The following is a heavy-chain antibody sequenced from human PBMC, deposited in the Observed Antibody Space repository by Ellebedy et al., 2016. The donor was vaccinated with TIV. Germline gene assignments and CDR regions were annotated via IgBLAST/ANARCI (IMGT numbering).Heavy chain of an antibody. J-gene: IGHJ4*02. CDR1: GYTFSSYA. V-gene: IGHV3-23*01. CDR2: ISNTGSRT. CDR3: AKGRGGGSDSSAPRYYFDY. D-gene: IGHD3-22*01. Sequence: ESLKISCAASGYTFSSYAMSWVRQAQGPGLEWVSTISNTGSRTYYADSVEGRFIISSDNSKKTLYLQMNRLSADDTAVYNCAKGRGGGSDSSAPRYYFDYWGLGTLVTVSS.